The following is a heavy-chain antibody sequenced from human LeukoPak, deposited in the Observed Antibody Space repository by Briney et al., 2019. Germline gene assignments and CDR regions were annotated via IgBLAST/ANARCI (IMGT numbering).Heavy chain of an antibody. V-gene: IGHV4-59*01. CDR3: ARDWGVSARPGYMDV. CDR2: IYYSGST. J-gene: IGHJ6*03. Sequence: SETLSLTCTVSGGSISNYYWSWIRQPPGKGLEWIGYIYYSGSTKYNPSLKSRVTISVDTSKKQSSLRLSSVAAADTAVYYCARDWGVSARPGYMDVWGKGTTVTVSS. CDR1: GGSISNYY. D-gene: IGHD6-6*01.